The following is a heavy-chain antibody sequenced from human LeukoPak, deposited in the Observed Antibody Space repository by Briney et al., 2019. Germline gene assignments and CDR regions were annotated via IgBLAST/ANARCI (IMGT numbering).Heavy chain of an antibody. CDR1: GLTLSSYA. D-gene: IGHD6-13*01. CDR3: AKLRAAAAGVY. CDR2: NSGSGGST. J-gene: IGHJ4*02. V-gene: IGHV3-23*01. Sequence: QSGGSLRLSCAASGLTLSSYAMSWVRQAPGKGLEWVSANSGSGGSTYYADSVKGRFTISRDNSKNTLYLQMNSLRAEDTAVYYCAKLRAAAAGVYWGQGTLVTVSS.